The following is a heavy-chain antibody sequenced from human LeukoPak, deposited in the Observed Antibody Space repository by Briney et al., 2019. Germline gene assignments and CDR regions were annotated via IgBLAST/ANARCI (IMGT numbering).Heavy chain of an antibody. CDR2: ISGSGGST. J-gene: IGHJ4*02. CDR3: ARGRSSGGRRQQLVFDY. D-gene: IGHD6-13*01. V-gene: IGHV3-23*01. Sequence: GGSLRLSCAASGFTFSSYAMSWVRQAPGKGLEWVSAISGSGGSTYYADSVKGRFTISRDNSKNTLYLQMNSLRAEDTAVYYCARGRSSGGRRQQLVFDYWGQGTLVTVSS. CDR1: GFTFSSYA.